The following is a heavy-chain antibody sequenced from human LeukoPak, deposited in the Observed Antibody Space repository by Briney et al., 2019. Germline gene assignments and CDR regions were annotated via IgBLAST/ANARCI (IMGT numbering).Heavy chain of an antibody. V-gene: IGHV4-34*01. CDR3: ARGTRKLLRYFDWVYRYYFDY. Sequence: SETLPNTSAVYAGYFSGYYWSCIRQPLPKELVELGEFNHPGSTNYNPSLKSRVNISVDTSKNQSSLKLSSVTAADTAVYYCARGTRKLLRYFDWVYRYYFDYWGQGTLVTVSS. D-gene: IGHD3-9*01. CDR2: FNHPGST. J-gene: IGHJ4*02. CDR1: AGYFSGYY.